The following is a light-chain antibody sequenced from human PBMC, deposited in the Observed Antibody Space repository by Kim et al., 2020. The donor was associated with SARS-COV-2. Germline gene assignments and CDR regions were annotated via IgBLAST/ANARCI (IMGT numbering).Light chain of an antibody. CDR3: QQYVNYPWT. CDR1: QSVSGW. Sequence: DIQMTQSPSTLSASVGDRVSISCRASQSVSGWLAWYQQKPGRAPKVLIYDAFSLESGVPSRFSGSGSGTEFTLTISSLQPDDFATYYCQQYVNYPWTFGQGTQVDI. V-gene: IGKV1-5*01. J-gene: IGKJ1*01. CDR2: DAF.